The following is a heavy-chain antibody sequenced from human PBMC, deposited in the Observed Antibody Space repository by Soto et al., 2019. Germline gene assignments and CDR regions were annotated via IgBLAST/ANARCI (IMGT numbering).Heavy chain of an antibody. V-gene: IGHV3-30-3*01. Sequence: PGGSLRLSCAASGFTFSRYAMHWVRQAPGKGLEWVAVISYDGSNKYYADSVKGRFTISRDNSKNTLYLQMNSLRAEDTAVYYCARALLWFGELLRGYYGMDVWGQGTTVTVS. D-gene: IGHD3-10*01. CDR3: ARALLWFGELLRGYYGMDV. CDR1: GFTFSRYA. J-gene: IGHJ6*02. CDR2: ISYDGSNK.